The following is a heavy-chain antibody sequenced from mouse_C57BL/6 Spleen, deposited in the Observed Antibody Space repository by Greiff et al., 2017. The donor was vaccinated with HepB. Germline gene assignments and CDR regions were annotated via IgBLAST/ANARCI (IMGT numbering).Heavy chain of an antibody. V-gene: IGHV1-50*01. CDR2: IDPSDSYT. Sequence: VQLQQPGAELVKPGASVKLSCKASGYTFTSYWMQWVKQRPGQGLEWIGEIDPSDSYTNYNQKFKGKATLTVDTSSSTAYMQLSSLTSEDSAVYYCARSGSNLDYWGQGTTLTVSS. CDR3: ARSGSNLDY. CDR1: GYTFTSYW. J-gene: IGHJ2*01. D-gene: IGHD1-3*01.